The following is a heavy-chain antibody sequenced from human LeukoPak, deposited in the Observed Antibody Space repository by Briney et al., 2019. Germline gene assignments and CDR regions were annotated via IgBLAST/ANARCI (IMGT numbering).Heavy chain of an antibody. CDR1: GFTFSSYG. D-gene: IGHD1-26*01. CDR2: IWYDGSNK. J-gene: IGHJ6*03. Sequence: GRSLRLSCAASGFTFSSYGMHWVRQAPGKGLEWVAVIWYDGSNKYYADSVKGRFTISRDNSKNTLYLQMNSLRAEDTAVYYCARNPYCNATCDYYMDVWGKGTTVTVSS. V-gene: IGHV3-33*01. CDR3: ARNPYCNATCDYYMDV.